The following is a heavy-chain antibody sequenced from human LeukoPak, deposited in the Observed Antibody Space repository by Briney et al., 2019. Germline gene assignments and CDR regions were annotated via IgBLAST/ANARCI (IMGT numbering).Heavy chain of an antibody. V-gene: IGHV3-48*01. CDR2: ISSSSSTI. J-gene: IGHJ5*02. Sequence: GGSLRLSCAASGFTFSSYSMNWVRQAPGKGLEGVSYISSSSSTIYYADSVKGRFTISRDNAKNSLYLQMNSLRAEDTAVYYCARGVFGVVMSARSNWFDPWGQGTLVTVSS. D-gene: IGHD3-3*01. CDR3: ARGVFGVVMSARSNWFDP. CDR1: GFTFSSYS.